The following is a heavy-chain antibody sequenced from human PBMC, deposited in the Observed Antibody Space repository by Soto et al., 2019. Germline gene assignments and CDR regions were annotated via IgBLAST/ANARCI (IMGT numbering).Heavy chain of an antibody. D-gene: IGHD6-13*01. V-gene: IGHV1-46*01. CDR3: ARDMLPSPGIAAAGRY. CDR1: GYTFTSYY. Sequence: ASVKVSCKASGYTFTSYYMHWVRQAPGQGLEWMGIINPSGGSTSYAQKFQGRVTMTRDTSTSTVYMELSSLRSEDTAVYYCARDMLPSPGIAAAGRYWGQGTLVTVSS. CDR2: INPSGGST. J-gene: IGHJ4*02.